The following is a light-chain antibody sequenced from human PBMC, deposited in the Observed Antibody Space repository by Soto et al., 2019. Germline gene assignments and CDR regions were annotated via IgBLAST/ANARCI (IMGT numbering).Light chain of an antibody. Sequence: DIMVTQSPDSLALSLGERATINCKSGQTVLDSSNNKNYLAWYQQKPGQPPKLLIYWASTRESGVPDRFRGSGSETDFTLTISSLQAEDVALYYCQQFYRSPWTFGQGTKVEIK. CDR2: WAS. CDR1: QTVLDSSNNKNY. J-gene: IGKJ1*01. V-gene: IGKV4-1*01. CDR3: QQFYRSPWT.